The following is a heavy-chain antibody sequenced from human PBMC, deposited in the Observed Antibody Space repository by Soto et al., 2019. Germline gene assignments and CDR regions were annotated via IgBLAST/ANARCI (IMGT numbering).Heavy chain of an antibody. CDR1: GGSISSYY. CDR3: ARVYPAPYRSGHLDY. J-gene: IGHJ4*02. D-gene: IGHD6-19*01. CDR2: IYYSGST. V-gene: IGHV4-59*01. Sequence: PSETLSLTCTVSGGSISSYYWSWIRQPPGKGLEWIGYIYYSGSTNYNPSLKSRVTISVDTSKNQFSLKLSSVTAADTAVYYCARVYPAPYRSGHLDYWGQGTLVTVSS.